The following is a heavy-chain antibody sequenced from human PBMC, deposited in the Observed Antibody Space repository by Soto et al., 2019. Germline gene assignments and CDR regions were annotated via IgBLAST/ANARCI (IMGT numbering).Heavy chain of an antibody. CDR1: GYTFTSYG. Sequence: ASVKVSCKASGYTFTSYGISWVRQAPGQGLEWMGWISAYNGNTNYAQKLQGRVTMTTDTSTSTAYMELRSLRSDDTAVYYCARDLTISRVVVTAINGYWGQGTLVTVSS. CDR3: ARDLTISRVVVTAINGY. CDR2: ISAYNGNT. V-gene: IGHV1-18*01. D-gene: IGHD2-21*02. J-gene: IGHJ4*02.